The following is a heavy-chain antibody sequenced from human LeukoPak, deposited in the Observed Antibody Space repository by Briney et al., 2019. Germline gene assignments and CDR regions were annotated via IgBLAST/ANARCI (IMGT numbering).Heavy chain of an antibody. J-gene: IGHJ4*02. V-gene: IGHV3-23*01. D-gene: IGHD5-24*01. Sequence: GGSLRLSCAASGFTFSSYAMSWVRQAPGKGLEWVSGISGSGGSTYYADSVKDRFTISRDKSKNTLSLQVNSLRAEDTAVYYCAILTRRDGNNPFDYWGQGTLVTVSS. CDR3: AILTRRDGNNPFDY. CDR1: GFTFSSYA. CDR2: ISGSGGST.